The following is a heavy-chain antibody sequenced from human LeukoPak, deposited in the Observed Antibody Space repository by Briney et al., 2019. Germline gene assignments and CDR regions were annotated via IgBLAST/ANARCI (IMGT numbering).Heavy chain of an antibody. CDR3: ATSYDSSGCD. J-gene: IGHJ4*02. Sequence: GGSLRLSCAASGFTFSRYWMSWFRQAPGKGLEWVANIKEDGSAKYYVDSVKGRFTISRDNAKNSLYLQMNSLRAEDTAVYYCATSYDSSGCDWGQGTLVTVSS. CDR2: IKEDGSAK. CDR1: GFTFSRYW. D-gene: IGHD3-22*01. V-gene: IGHV3-7*01.